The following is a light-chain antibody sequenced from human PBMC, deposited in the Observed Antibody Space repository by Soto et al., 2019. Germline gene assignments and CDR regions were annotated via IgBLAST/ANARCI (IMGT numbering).Light chain of an antibody. J-gene: IGKJ3*01. CDR2: KAS. Sequence: DIQMTQSPSTLSASVGDRVTITCRASQSISSWLAWYQQKPGKAPKLLIYKASSLESGVPSRFSGSGSGTEFTRTISSLQPDDFATYDCQQSFTFGPGTKVDIK. CDR3: QQSFT. V-gene: IGKV1-5*03. CDR1: QSISSW.